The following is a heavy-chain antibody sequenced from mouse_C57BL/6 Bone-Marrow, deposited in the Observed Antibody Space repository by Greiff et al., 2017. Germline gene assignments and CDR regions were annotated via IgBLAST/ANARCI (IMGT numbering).Heavy chain of an antibody. D-gene: IGHD4-1*01. CDR3: ASKSNWDFDY. V-gene: IGHV1-59*01. CDR1: GYTFTSYW. J-gene: IGHJ2*01. Sequence: QVQLKQPGAELVRPGTSVKLSCKASGYTFTSYWMHWVKQRPGQGLEWIGVIDPSDSYTNYNQKFKGKATLTVDTSSSTAYMQLSSLTSEDSAVYYCASKSNWDFDYWGQGTTLTVSS. CDR2: IDPSDSYT.